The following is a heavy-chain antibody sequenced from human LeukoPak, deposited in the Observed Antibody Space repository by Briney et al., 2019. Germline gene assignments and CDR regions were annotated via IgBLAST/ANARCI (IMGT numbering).Heavy chain of an antibody. J-gene: IGHJ4*02. CDR1: GGTFSSYA. CDR3: ARDPSLLLWFGESSMGYYFDY. V-gene: IGHV1-69*04. CDR2: IIPILGIA. Sequence: WASVKVSCKASGGTFSSYAISWVRQAPGQGLEWMGRIIPILGIANYAQKFQGRVTITADKSTSTAYMELSSLRSDDTAVYYCARDPSLLLWFGESSMGYYFDYWGQGTLVTVSS. D-gene: IGHD3-10*01.